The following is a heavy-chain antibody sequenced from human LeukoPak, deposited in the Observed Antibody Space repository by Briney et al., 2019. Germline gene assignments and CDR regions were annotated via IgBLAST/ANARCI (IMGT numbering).Heavy chain of an antibody. CDR3: ATAQILRYFDRGGPFAP. CDR1: GVCLWEYY. Sequence: PSQSLCLSCAVSGVCLWEYYWGWIRQPPGRGRGSIGEIYHRGPTTSYPSLKSRVTISADPSQGQFSLKLISPTAADTAVYYCATAQILRYFDRGGPFAPWGRGTLVTVSS. CDR2: IYHRGPT. J-gene: IGHJ2*01. D-gene: IGHD3-9*01. V-gene: IGHV4-59*01.